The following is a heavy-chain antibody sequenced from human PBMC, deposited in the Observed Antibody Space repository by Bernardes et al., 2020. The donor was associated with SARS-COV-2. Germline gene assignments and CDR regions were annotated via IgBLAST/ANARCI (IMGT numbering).Heavy chain of an antibody. V-gene: IGHV5-51*01. CDR2: IYPGDSDT. CDR3: ARRFVEYGDYWYFDL. D-gene: IGHD4-17*01. CDR1: GYSFTSYW. J-gene: IGHJ2*01. Sequence: GESLKTSCKGSGYSFTSYWIGWVRQMPGKGLEWMGIIYPGDSDTRYSPSFQGQVTISADKSISTAYLQWSSLKASDTAMYYCARRFVEYGDYWYFDLWGRGTLVTVSS.